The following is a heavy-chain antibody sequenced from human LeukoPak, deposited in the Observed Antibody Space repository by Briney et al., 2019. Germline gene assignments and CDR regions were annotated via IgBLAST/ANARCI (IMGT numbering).Heavy chain of an antibody. CDR3: ARGVWAPFDS. Sequence: PGRSLRLSCAASGFSLSNYWTNWVRQAPGKGLEWVANIKQDGSEKNYVDFVKGRFTISRDNAKNSLILQMNSLRDEDTAVYYCARGVWAPFDSWGQGTLVSVSS. D-gene: IGHD7-27*01. V-gene: IGHV3-7*01. J-gene: IGHJ4*02. CDR1: GFSLSNYW. CDR2: IKQDGSEK.